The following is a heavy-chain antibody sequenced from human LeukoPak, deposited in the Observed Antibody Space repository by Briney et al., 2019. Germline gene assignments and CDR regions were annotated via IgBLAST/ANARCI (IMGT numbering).Heavy chain of an antibody. D-gene: IGHD1-26*01. J-gene: IGHJ4*02. Sequence: PGGYLRLSCAASGFTFSSYSMKWVRQAPGKGLEWVSSISSSSSYIYYADSVKGRFTISRDNAKNSLYLQMNSLRAEDTAVYYCARAMGELLVDYWGQGTLVTVSS. CDR1: GFTFSSYS. V-gene: IGHV3-21*01. CDR2: ISSSSSYI. CDR3: ARAMGELLVDY.